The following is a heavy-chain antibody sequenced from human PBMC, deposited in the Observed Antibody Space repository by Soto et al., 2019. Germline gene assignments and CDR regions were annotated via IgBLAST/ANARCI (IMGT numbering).Heavy chain of an antibody. V-gene: IGHV4-59*11. CDR2: GYYSGST. D-gene: IGHD3-10*01. Sequence: SETLSITCTVSGTSMSGHFWSWMRQPPGKGLEWIGYGYYSGSTLYNPSLKSRVTISLDTSKNHFSLRLNSVTSADTAVYYCARGVYLSLVRTGWFDPWGQGTLVTVSS. CDR3: ARGVYLSLVRTGWFDP. J-gene: IGHJ5*02. CDR1: GTSMSGHF.